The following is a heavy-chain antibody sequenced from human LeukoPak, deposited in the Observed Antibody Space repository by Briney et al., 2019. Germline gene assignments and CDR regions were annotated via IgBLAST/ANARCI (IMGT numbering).Heavy chain of an antibody. CDR2: INHSGST. D-gene: IGHD4-23*01. CDR1: GGSFSGYY. Sequence: PSETLSLTCAVYGGSFSGYYWSWIRQPPGKGLEWIGEINHSGSTNYNPSLKSRVTISVDTSKNQFSLKLSSVTAADTAVYYCARRGDYGGYYYYYYMDVWGKGTTVTISS. V-gene: IGHV4-34*01. CDR3: ARRGDYGGYYYYYYMDV. J-gene: IGHJ6*03.